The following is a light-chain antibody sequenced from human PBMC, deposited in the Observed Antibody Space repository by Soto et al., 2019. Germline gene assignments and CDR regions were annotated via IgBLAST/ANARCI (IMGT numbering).Light chain of an antibody. Sequence: DIVMTQSPDSLAVSLGERATINCKSSQSVLYSSNTKNSIAWYQQKPRHPPKLLIYWASPRESGVPARFSGSGSWTYFSRTISSLQAEDVAVYDWQQYYSTSWTFGQGTKVEIK. J-gene: IGKJ1*01. CDR3: QQYYSTSWT. CDR1: QSVLYSSNTKNS. V-gene: IGKV4-1*01. CDR2: WAS.